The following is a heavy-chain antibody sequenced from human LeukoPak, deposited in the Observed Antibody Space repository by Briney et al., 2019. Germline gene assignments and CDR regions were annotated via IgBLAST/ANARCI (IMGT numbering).Heavy chain of an antibody. CDR2: IYTSGST. Sequence: SETLSLTCTVSGGSISSGSYYWSWIRQPAGKGLEWIGRIYTSGSTNYNPSHKSRVTISVDTSKNQFSLKLSSVTAADTAVYYCAREYSSSWYRPEFFDYWGQGTLVTVSS. J-gene: IGHJ4*02. D-gene: IGHD6-13*01. CDR3: AREYSSSWYRPEFFDY. CDR1: GGSISSGSYY. V-gene: IGHV4-61*02.